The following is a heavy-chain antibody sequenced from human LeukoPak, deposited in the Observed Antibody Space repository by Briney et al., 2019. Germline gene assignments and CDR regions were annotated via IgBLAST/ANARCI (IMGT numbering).Heavy chain of an antibody. Sequence: GESLRLSCEASGFTFSSYSMNWVRQAPGKGLEWVSYISSSGSTIYYADSVKGRFTISRDNAKNSLYLQMNSLRAEDTALYYCARDRWGYSYGGDWGQGTLVTVSS. J-gene: IGHJ4*02. CDR1: GFTFSSYS. CDR2: ISSSGSTI. CDR3: ARDRWGYSYGGD. V-gene: IGHV3-48*04. D-gene: IGHD5-18*01.